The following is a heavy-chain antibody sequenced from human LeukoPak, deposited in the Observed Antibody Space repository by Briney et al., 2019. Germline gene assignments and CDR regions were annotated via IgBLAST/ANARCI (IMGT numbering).Heavy chain of an antibody. CDR3: ARHAGGISATGTRPFDY. CDR1: GASFSSSTYY. V-gene: IGHV4-39*01. Sequence: SETLSLTCTVSGASFSSSTYYWGWIRQPPGKGLEWVGSIYYSGSTYYNPSLKSRVTMSVDTSKNQFSLKLSSVTAADTAVYYCARHAGGISATGTRPFDYWGQGTLVTVSS. J-gene: IGHJ4*02. D-gene: IGHD6-13*01. CDR2: IYYSGST.